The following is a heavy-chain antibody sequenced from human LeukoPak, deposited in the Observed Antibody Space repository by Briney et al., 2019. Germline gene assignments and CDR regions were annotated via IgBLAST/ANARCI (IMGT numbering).Heavy chain of an antibody. CDR1: GGSISSSSYY. D-gene: IGHD3-10*01. CDR2: IYYSGST. V-gene: IGHV4-39*01. Sequence: SETLSLTCTVSGGSISSSSYYWAWVRQPPGKGLEWIGCIYYSGSTYYNPSLKSRITISVDTFRSQVSLKMRSVIAADTAVYYCARVLLWFWELRVKAFDIWGQGTMVTVSS. J-gene: IGHJ3*02. CDR3: ARVLLWFWELRVKAFDI.